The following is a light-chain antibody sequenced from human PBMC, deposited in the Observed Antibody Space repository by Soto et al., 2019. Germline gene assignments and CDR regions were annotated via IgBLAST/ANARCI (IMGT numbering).Light chain of an antibody. CDR1: SSDVGAYNY. V-gene: IGLV2-11*01. CDR2: DVS. CDR3: CSYAGDYTFV. J-gene: IGLJ2*01. Sequence: QSALTQPRSVSGSPGQSVTISCTGTSSDVGAYNYVSWYQQHPGKAPILMIYDVSKRPSGVPDRFSGSKSANTASLTISGLQAEDEAAYYCCSYAGDYTFVFGGGTKLTVL.